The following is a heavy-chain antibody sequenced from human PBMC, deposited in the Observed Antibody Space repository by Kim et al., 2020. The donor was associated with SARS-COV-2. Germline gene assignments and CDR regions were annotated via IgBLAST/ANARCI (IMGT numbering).Heavy chain of an antibody. V-gene: IGHV4-59*01. CDR2: IYYTGST. Sequence: SETLSLTCTVSGGSISSYFWAWIRQPPGKGLEYIGHIYYTGSTNYNPSLKSRVTISVDTSKNQFSLNLFSVTSADTAVYYCARAYYGDLQVPYYFDSWGQGTQVTVSS. CDR1: GGSISSYF. J-gene: IGHJ4*02. D-gene: IGHD4-17*01. CDR3: ARAYYGDLQVPYYFDS.